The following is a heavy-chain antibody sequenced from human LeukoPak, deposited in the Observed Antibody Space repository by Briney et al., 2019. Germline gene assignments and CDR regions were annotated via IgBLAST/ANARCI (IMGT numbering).Heavy chain of an antibody. Sequence: GASVKVSCKASGGTFSSYAISWVRQAPGQGLEWMGRITPIFGTANYAQKFQGRVTITTDESTSTAYMELSSLRSEDTAVYYCARDPYDSSGYYSDYWGQGTLVTVSS. CDR3: ARDPYDSSGYYSDY. CDR2: ITPIFGTA. D-gene: IGHD3-22*01. CDR1: GGTFSSYA. J-gene: IGHJ4*02. V-gene: IGHV1-69*05.